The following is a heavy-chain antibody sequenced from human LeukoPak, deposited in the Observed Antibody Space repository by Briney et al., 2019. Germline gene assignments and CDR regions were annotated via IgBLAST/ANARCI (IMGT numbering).Heavy chain of an antibody. CDR1: GFTFSGYE. CDR3: ARGSGVYYYYGMDV. CDR2: ISSSGSTI. V-gene: IGHV3-48*03. J-gene: IGHJ6*04. Sequence: GGSLRLSCAASGFTFSGYEMNWVRQAPGKGLEWVSYISSSGSTIYYADSVKGRFTISRDNAKNSLYLQMNSLRAEDTAVYYCARGSGVYYYYGMDVWGKGTTVTVSS. D-gene: IGHD3-16*01.